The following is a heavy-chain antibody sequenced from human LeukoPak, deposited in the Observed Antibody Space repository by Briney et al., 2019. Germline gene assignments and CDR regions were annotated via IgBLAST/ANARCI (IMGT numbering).Heavy chain of an antibody. J-gene: IGHJ4*02. D-gene: IGHD2-15*01. CDR2: IYSGGST. CDR3: ASTRLGYCSSVSCQNDY. V-gene: IGHV3-53*01. CDR1: EFIVSTNY. Sequence: PGGSLRLSCAASEFIVSTNYMSWVRQARGKGLEWVSVIYSGGSTYYADSVKGRFTISRDNSKNTLYLQMNSLRADDTAVYYCASTRLGYCSSVSCQNDYWGQGTLVTVSS.